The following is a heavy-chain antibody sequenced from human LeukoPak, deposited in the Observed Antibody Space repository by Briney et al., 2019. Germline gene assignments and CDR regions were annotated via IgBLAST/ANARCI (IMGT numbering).Heavy chain of an antibody. Sequence: SETLSLTCTVSGGSISSSSYYWGWIRQPPGKGLEWIGSIYYSGSTYYNPSLKSRVTISVDTSKNQFSLKLSSVTAADTAVYYCAGRTIFGVVIADMDVWGKGTTVTVSS. CDR3: AGRTIFGVVIADMDV. V-gene: IGHV4-39*01. J-gene: IGHJ6*03. CDR2: IYYSGST. D-gene: IGHD3-3*01. CDR1: GGSISSSSYY.